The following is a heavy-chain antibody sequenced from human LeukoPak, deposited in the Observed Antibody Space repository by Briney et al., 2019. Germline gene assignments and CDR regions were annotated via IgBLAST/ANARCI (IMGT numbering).Heavy chain of an antibody. CDR2: ISGSGGST. CDR1: GFTFNSYA. CDR3: AKRSGSSGYYTLFDY. J-gene: IGHJ4*02. D-gene: IGHD3-22*01. Sequence: PGGSLRLSCAASGFTFNSYAMNWVRQAPGKGREWVSGISGSGGSTDYADSVKGRFTISRDNSKNTVYMQMNSLRAEDTAVYYCAKRSGSSGYYTLFDYWGQGTLVTVSS. V-gene: IGHV3-23*01.